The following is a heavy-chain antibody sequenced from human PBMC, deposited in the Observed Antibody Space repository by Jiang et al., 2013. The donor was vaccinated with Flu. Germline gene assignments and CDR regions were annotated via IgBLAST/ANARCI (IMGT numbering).Heavy chain of an antibody. CDR3: ARVLFRGSALY. J-gene: IGHJ4*02. Sequence: VQLLESGGGLVQPGGSLRLSCAASGFTLSNYWMSWVRQAPGKGLEWVANIKEDGSEKHYVDSVKGRFTISRDNAKNSLYLQMNSLRAEDTAVYYCARVLFRGSALYWGPGTLVTVSS. D-gene: IGHD3-10*01. V-gene: IGHV3-7*01. CDR2: IKEDGSEK. CDR1: GFTLSNYW.